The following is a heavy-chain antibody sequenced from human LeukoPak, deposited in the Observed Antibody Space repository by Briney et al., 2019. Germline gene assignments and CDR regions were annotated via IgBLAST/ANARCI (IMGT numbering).Heavy chain of an antibody. Sequence: GGSLRLSCAASGFTFDDYGMSWVRQAPGKGLEWVSGINWNGGSTGYADSVKGRFTISRDNAKNSLYLQMNSLRAEDTALYHCARVGRDFWSGYTDYWGQGTLVTVSS. J-gene: IGHJ4*02. V-gene: IGHV3-20*01. CDR3: ARVGRDFWSGYTDY. CDR2: INWNGGST. D-gene: IGHD3-3*01. CDR1: GFTFDDYG.